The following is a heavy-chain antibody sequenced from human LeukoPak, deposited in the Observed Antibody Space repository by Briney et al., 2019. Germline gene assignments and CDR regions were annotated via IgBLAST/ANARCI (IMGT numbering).Heavy chain of an antibody. J-gene: IGHJ4*02. Sequence: PSETLSLTCTASSGSISGYYWSWIRQPPGKGVEWIAYIYNSGTTKYNPSLKSRVTISMDTSKRQFSLKLSSVTAADTAVYYCARHILTAGSIEWGQGTLVTVSS. CDR1: SGSISGYY. CDR3: ARHILTAGSIE. D-gene: IGHD2-15*01. V-gene: IGHV4-59*08. CDR2: IYNSGTT.